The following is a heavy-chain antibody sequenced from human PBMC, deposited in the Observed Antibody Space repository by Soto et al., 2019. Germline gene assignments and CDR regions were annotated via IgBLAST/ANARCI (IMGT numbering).Heavy chain of an antibody. J-gene: IGHJ4*02. V-gene: IGHV2-70*01. D-gene: IGHD3-10*01. CDR1: RFSLSTSEMC. Sequence: PTLVNHTQTLTLTYTFSRFSLSTSEMCVSWIRQPPGKALEWLALIDWDDDKYYSTSLKTRLTISKDTSKNQVVLTMTNMDPVDTATYYCARTNGSGSYSVDYWGQRTLVTVSS. CDR2: IDWDDDK. CDR3: ARTNGSGSYSVDY.